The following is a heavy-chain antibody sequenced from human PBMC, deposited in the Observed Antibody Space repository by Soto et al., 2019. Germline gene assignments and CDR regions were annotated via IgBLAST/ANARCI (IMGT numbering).Heavy chain of an antibody. D-gene: IGHD5-18*01. CDR1: GYTFTSYA. J-gene: IGHJ4*02. Sequence: ASVKVSCKASGYTFTSYAMHWVRQAPGQRLEWMGWINAGNGNTKYSQKFQGRLTITKDTSKDQVVLAMTNMDPLDTATYFCAHSQRGPRDFWGQGILVTVSS. V-gene: IGHV1-3*01. CDR3: AHSQRGPRDF. CDR2: INAGNGNT.